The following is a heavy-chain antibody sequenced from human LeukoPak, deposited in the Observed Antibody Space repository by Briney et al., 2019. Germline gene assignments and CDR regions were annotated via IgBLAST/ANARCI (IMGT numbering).Heavy chain of an antibody. D-gene: IGHD2-8*01. CDR2: ISYDGSNK. V-gene: IGHV3-30-3*01. CDR3: ARIYCTTANRVRWCMWY. Sequence: PGGSLRLSCAASGFTFSSYEMNWVRQAPGKGLEWVAVISYDGSNKYYADSVKGRFTISRDNYKNKLYLQMNSLRAEDTAVYYCARIYCTTANRVRWCMWYWGQGTLVTVSS. J-gene: IGHJ4*02. CDR1: GFTFSSYE.